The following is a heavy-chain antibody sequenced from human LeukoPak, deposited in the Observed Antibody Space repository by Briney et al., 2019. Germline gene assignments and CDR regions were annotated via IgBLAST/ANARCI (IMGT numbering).Heavy chain of an antibody. CDR2: ISYDGSNK. CDR3: ARALRITMIVVAY. V-gene: IGHV3-30-3*01. J-gene: IGHJ4*02. D-gene: IGHD3-22*01. CDR1: GFTFSSYA. Sequence: PGGSLSLSCAASGFTFSSYAMHWVRQAPGKGLEWVAVISYDGSNKYYADSVKGRFTISRDNPKNTLYLQMNSLRAEDTAVYYCARALRITMIVVAYWGQGTLVTVSS.